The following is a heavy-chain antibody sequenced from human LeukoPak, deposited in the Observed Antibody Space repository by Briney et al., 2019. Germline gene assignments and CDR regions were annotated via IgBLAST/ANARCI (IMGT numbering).Heavy chain of an antibody. Sequence: ASVTVSCKASGYTLTSYDINWVRQATGQGREWMGWMNPNSGNTGCAQKFQGRVTITRNTSISTAYMELSSLRSEDTALYYCARADRNVASIFDYWGQGTLVTVSS. J-gene: IGHJ4*02. CDR3: ARADRNVASIFDY. CDR2: MNPNSGNT. CDR1: GYTLTSYD. D-gene: IGHD3-3*02. V-gene: IGHV1-8*03.